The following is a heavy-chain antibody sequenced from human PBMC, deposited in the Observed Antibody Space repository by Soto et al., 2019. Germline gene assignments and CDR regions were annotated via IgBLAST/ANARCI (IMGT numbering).Heavy chain of an antibody. D-gene: IGHD2-21*01. Sequence: GKGLEEMGDIYYSGRTYYNPSLKSRVTISVDTSKNQFALRLSSVTAADTAVYYCFFFQAEDGIRDL. J-gene: IGHJ2*01. CDR3: FFFQAEDGIRDL. V-gene: IGHV4-59*08. CDR2: IYYSGRT.